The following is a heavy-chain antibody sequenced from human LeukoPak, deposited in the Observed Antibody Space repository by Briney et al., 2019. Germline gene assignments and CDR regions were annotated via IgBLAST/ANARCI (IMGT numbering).Heavy chain of an antibody. Sequence: GGSLRLSCAASGFTFSDYYMSWIRQAPGRGLEWVSYISGSTTIYYADSVKGRFTISRDNAKNSLYLQMNSLRAEDTAVYYCASGAALGYWGQGTLVTVSS. CDR2: ISGSTTI. CDR3: ASGAALGY. V-gene: IGHV3-11*04. J-gene: IGHJ4*02. D-gene: IGHD6-6*01. CDR1: GFTFSDYY.